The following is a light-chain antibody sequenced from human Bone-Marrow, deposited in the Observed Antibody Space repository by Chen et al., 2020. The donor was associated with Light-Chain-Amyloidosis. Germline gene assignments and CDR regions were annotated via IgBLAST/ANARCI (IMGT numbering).Light chain of an antibody. CDR2: GSS. J-gene: IGKJ4*01. CDR1: QTISSNY. Sequence: EIVLTQSPGTLSLSPGEGANLSCRASQTISSNYLTWYQQKFGQAPRLLIYGSSSRATGIPDRFTGSGSVTDFTLTINRLEPEDFAMYYCQQYGTSPLTFSGGTKVEIK. CDR3: QQYGTSPLT. V-gene: IGKV3-20*01.